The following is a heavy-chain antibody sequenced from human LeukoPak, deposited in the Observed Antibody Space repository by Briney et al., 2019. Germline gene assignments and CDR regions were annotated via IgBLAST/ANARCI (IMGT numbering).Heavy chain of an antibody. CDR1: GYTFTGYY. D-gene: IGHD3-10*01. CDR3: ATDGYYYGSGSYQVD. J-gene: IGHJ4*02. Sequence: ASVKVSCKASGYTFTGYYMHWVRQAPGQGLEWMGWINPNSGGTNYAQKFQGRVTMTRDTSTSTAYMELSRLRSDDTAVYYCATDGYYYGSGSYQVDWGQGTLVTVSS. V-gene: IGHV1-2*02. CDR2: INPNSGGT.